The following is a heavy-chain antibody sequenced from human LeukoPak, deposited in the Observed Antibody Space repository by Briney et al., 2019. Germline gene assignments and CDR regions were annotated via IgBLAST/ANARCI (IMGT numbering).Heavy chain of an antibody. J-gene: IGHJ4*02. CDR1: GFTFSSYA. Sequence: GGSLRLSCAASGFTFSSYAMSWVRQAPGKGLEWVSAISGSGGSTYYADSVKGRFTISRDNSKNTLYLQMNSLRAEDTAVYYCARDSRASSSGWCLYWGQGTLVTVSS. CDR2: ISGSGGST. CDR3: ARDSRASSSGWCLY. V-gene: IGHV3-23*01. D-gene: IGHD6-19*01.